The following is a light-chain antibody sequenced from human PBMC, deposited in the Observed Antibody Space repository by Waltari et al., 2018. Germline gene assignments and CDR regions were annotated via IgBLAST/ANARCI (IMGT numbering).Light chain of an antibody. Sequence: QSALTQPASVSGSPGQSITISCTGTSSDVGSYSLVSWYLQYPGKVPKLIVYDAKQRPTGVYSRLSGSKSGNTASLTISGLQAEDEADYYCCSYAGSSTLIFGGGTKVTVL. CDR1: SSDVGSYSL. V-gene: IGLV2-23*01. CDR2: DAK. J-gene: IGLJ2*01. CDR3: CSYAGSSTLI.